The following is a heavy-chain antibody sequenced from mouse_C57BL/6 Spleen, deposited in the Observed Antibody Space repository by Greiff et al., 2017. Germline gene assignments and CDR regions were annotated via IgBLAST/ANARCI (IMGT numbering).Heavy chain of an antibody. J-gene: IGHJ2*01. CDR1: GYTFTSYW. CDR2: IHPNSGST. Sequence: QVQLQQSGAELVKPGASVKLSCKASGYTFTSYWMHWVKQRPGQGLEWIGMIHPNSGSTNYNEKFKSKATLTVDKSSSTAYMQRSSLTSEDSAVYYCARSAAYFDYWGQGTTLTVSS. CDR3: ARSAAYFDY. V-gene: IGHV1-64*01.